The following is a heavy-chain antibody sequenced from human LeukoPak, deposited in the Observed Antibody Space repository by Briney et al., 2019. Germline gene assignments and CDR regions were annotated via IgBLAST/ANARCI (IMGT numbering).Heavy chain of an antibody. CDR1: GGSISSYY. V-gene: IGHV4-59*01. Sequence: KPSDTLSLTCTVSGGSISSYYWSWIRQSPGKGLEWVGYISYTGSTNYNPSVSSRVTISLDTSKNQFSLQLTSVTAADTAIYYCARDKSLGGNWYGNDYWGQGTLVTVSS. D-gene: IGHD1-1*01. CDR3: ARDKSLGGNWYGNDY. J-gene: IGHJ4*02. CDR2: ISYTGST.